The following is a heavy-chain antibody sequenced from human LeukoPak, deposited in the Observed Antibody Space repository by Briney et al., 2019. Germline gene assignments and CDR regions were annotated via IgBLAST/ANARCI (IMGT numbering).Heavy chain of an antibody. D-gene: IGHD3-3*01. J-gene: IGHJ3*02. CDR2: IRYDGSNK. CDR3: AKDYYDFWSGYYLDALDI. V-gene: IGHV3-30*02. CDR1: GFTFSSYG. Sequence: GGSLRLSCAASGFTFSSYGMHWVRQAPGKGLEWVAFIRYDGSNKYYADSVKGRFAISRDNSKNTLYLQMNSLRAEDTAVYYCAKDYYDFWSGYYLDALDIWGQGTMVTVSS.